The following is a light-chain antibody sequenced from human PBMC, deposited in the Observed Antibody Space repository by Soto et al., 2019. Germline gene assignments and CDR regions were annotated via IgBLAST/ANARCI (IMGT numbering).Light chain of an antibody. V-gene: IGKV3-20*01. CDR2: GAS. Sequence: IVLTQSPGTLSLSPGERATLSCRASQSVSSNYLAWYQQKPGQAARLLISGASNRATAIADRFSGSGSATDFTLTISRVDPEDFAVYYCQQYGSAPYTFGQGTRLDI. CDR3: QQYGSAPYT. CDR1: QSVSSNY. J-gene: IGKJ2*01.